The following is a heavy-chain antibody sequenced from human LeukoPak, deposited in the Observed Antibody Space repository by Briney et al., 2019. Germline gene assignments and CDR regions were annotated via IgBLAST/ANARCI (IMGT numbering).Heavy chain of an antibody. V-gene: IGHV3-48*01. CDR1: GFTFTSYT. CDR3: ARNFDS. Sequence: GGSLRLSCAASGFTFTSYTMNWVRQAPGKGLEWVSYITSSSSTIYYAASVKSRFTISRDNAEKSLYLQMNTVTAEDTAVYYFARNFDSWGQGTLVTVSS. J-gene: IGHJ4*02. CDR2: ITSSSSTI. D-gene: IGHD2/OR15-2a*01.